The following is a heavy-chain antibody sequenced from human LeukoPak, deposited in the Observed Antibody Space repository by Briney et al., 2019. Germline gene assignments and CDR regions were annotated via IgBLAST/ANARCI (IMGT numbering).Heavy chain of an antibody. CDR3: ASLYCGGDCYPPAEYFQH. V-gene: IGHV5-10-1*01. CDR2: XXXXXSYT. Sequence: GESLKISCKGSGYSFTSYWISWXRQMPGKGLEWMGRXXXXXSYTNYSPSFQGHVTISADKSISTAYLQWSSPKASDTAMYYCASLYCGGDCYPPAEYFQHWGQGTLVTVSS. CDR1: GYSFTSYW. D-gene: IGHD2-21*02. J-gene: IGHJ1*01.